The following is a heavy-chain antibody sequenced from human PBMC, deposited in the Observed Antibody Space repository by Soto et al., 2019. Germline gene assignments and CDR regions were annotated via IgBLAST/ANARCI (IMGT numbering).Heavy chain of an antibody. V-gene: IGHV3-30-3*01. CDR2: ISHDEGTK. J-gene: IGHJ4*02. CDR3: ARGASDFWGAYPEIHFFDS. Sequence: GGSLRLSCAASEFTFNTYPMHWVRQAPGKGLEWVAVISHDEGTKYYGDSMKGQFTISRDNSKNTLYLQMNSLRGDDTAVYYCARGASDFWGAYPEIHFFDSWGQGTLVTV. CDR1: EFTFNTYP. D-gene: IGHD3-3*01.